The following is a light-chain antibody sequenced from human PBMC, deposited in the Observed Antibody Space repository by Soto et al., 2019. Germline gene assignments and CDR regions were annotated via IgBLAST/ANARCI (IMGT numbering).Light chain of an antibody. Sequence: DIQLTQSPSSLSASVGDRVTITCRASQTIDTYLNWYQHKPGTAPKVLIYAATYLQNGVPSRFSGTGSATDFTLTISSLQPEYFATYYCQQNFNFPRTFGQGTKVDIK. V-gene: IGKV1-39*01. CDR3: QQNFNFPRT. J-gene: IGKJ1*01. CDR2: AAT. CDR1: QTIDTY.